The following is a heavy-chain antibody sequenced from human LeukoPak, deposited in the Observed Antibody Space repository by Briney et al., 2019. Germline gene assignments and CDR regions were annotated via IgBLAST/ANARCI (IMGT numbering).Heavy chain of an antibody. Sequence: GRSLRLSCAASGFTFSSYGMHWVRQAPGKGLEWVAVISYDGSNKYYADSVKGRFTISRDNSKNTLYLQMNSLRAEDTAVYYCARDRVGATYYYYYGMDVWGQGTTVTVSS. J-gene: IGHJ6*02. CDR2: ISYDGSNK. V-gene: IGHV3-30*03. CDR1: GFTFSSYG. D-gene: IGHD1-26*01. CDR3: ARDRVGATYYYYYGMDV.